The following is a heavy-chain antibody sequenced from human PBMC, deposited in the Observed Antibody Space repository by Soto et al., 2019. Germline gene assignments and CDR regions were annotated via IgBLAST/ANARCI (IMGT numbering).Heavy chain of an antibody. Sequence: GGSLRLSCAASGFTFSSYAMSWVRQAPGKGLEWVSAISGSGGSNYYADSVKGRFTISRDNTKNKLYLQTNSMRAEDTAVYYCEKDISPNYYDRSGYYYLAFDIWGQGTMVTVPS. V-gene: IGHV3-23*01. J-gene: IGHJ3*02. D-gene: IGHD3-22*01. CDR1: GFTFSSYA. CDR3: EKDISPNYYDRSGYYYLAFDI. CDR2: ISGSGGSN.